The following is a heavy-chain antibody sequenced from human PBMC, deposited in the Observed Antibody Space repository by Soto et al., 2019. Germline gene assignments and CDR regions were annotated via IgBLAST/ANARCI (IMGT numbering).Heavy chain of an antibody. CDR1: GGYISSGGYY. J-gene: IGHJ5*02. CDR2: IYYSGST. CDR3: ARTTIPNWFDP. Sequence: SETMSLTCTVSGGYISSGGYYWSWIRQHPGKGLEWIGYIYYSGSTYYNPSLKSRVTISVDTSKNQFSLKLSSVTAADTAVYYCARTTIPNWFDPWGQGTLVTVSS. V-gene: IGHV4-31*03. D-gene: IGHD4-17*01.